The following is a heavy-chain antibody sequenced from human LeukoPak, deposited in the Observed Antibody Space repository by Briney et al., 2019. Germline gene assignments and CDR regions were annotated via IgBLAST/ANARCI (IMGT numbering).Heavy chain of an antibody. CDR1: GRSISSGGYY. Sequence: SQTLSLTCTVSGRSISSGGYYWTWIRQHPGKGLEWIGYIYYSGSTYYNPSLKSRVTISVDTSKNQFSLKLSSVTAADTAVYYCARVRQGGTTVVPFDYWGQGTLVTVSS. CDR2: IYYSGST. V-gene: IGHV4-31*03. CDR3: ARVRQGGTTVVPFDY. J-gene: IGHJ4*02. D-gene: IGHD4-23*01.